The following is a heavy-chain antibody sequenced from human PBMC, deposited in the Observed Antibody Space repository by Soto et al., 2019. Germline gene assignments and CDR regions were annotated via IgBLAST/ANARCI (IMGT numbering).Heavy chain of an antibody. CDR2: IYYSGST. CDR1: GGSISSYY. J-gene: IGHJ5*02. V-gene: IGHV4-59*01. CDR3: ARIHNWFDP. Sequence: SETLSLTCTVSGGSISSYYWSWIRQPPGKGLEWIGYIYYSGSTNYNPSLKSRVTISVDTSKNQFSLKLSSVTAADTAVYYCARIHNWFDPWGQGTLVTVSS.